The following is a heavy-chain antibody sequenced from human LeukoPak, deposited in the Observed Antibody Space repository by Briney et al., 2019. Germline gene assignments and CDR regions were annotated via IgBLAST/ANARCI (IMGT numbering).Heavy chain of an antibody. J-gene: IGHJ6*03. CDR3: AKVGPLWPYYYMDV. D-gene: IGHD5-18*01. CDR1: GFTFSSYG. Sequence: GGSLRLSCAASGFTFSSYGMHWVRQAPGKGLEWVAVISYDGSNKYYADSVKGRFTISRDNSKNTLYLQMNSLRAEDTAVYYCAKVGPLWPYYYMDVWGKGTTVTVSS. V-gene: IGHV3-30*18. CDR2: ISYDGSNK.